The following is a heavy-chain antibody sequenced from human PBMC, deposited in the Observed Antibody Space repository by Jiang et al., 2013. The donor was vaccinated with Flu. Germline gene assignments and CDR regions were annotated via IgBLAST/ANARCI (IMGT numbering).Heavy chain of an antibody. D-gene: IGHD3-10*01. J-gene: IGHJ5*02. CDR1: GGSFSGYY. V-gene: IGHV4-34*01. Sequence: LTCAVYGGSFSGYYWSWIRQPPGKGLEWIGEINHSGSTNYNPSLKSRVTISVDTSKNQFSLKLSSVTAADTAVYYCARRALWFGESSHQSPYNWFDPWGQGTLVTVSS. CDR3: ARRALWFGESSHQSPYNWFDP. CDR2: INHSGST.